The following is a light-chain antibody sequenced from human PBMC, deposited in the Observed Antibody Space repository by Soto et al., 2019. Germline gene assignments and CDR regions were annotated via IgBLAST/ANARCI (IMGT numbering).Light chain of an antibody. Sequence: QLVLTQSPSASASLGASVKLTCTLSSGHSSYAIAWHQKQPGKGPRYLMDLNNDGSHRKGDGIPDRFSGSSSGAERYLIISSLQSEDEADYYCQTWGTGFQVFGGGTKLTVL. CDR3: QTWGTGFQV. V-gene: IGLV4-69*01. CDR2: LNNDGSH. CDR1: SGHSSYA. J-gene: IGLJ2*01.